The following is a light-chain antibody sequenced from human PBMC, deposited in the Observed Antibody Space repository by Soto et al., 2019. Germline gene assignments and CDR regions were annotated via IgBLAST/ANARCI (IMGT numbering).Light chain of an antibody. CDR2: WSS. J-gene: IGKJ4*01. Sequence: DIVMTQSPDSLALSLGERATINCKSSQSVLHSSNNRNYLAWYQQKPGPPPKLLIYWSSTRESGVPARFSGSGSGTDFTLAITRLQAEDVAVYYCQQYYDSPALTFGVGTKVEIK. V-gene: IGKV4-1*01. CDR1: QSVLHSSNNRNY. CDR3: QQYYDSPALT.